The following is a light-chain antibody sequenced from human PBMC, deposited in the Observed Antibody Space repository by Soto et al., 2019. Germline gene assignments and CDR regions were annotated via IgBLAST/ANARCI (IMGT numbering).Light chain of an antibody. CDR3: HSYDSSLSGAV. Sequence: QSVLTQPPSVSGAPGQRVTISCTGSSSNIGAGYDVHWYQQLPGTAPKLFIYDNSNRPSGVPDRFSGSESGTSASLAITGLQAEDEADYYRHSYDSSLSGAVFGGGTQLTVL. V-gene: IGLV1-40*01. J-gene: IGLJ7*01. CDR2: DNS. CDR1: SSNIGAGYD.